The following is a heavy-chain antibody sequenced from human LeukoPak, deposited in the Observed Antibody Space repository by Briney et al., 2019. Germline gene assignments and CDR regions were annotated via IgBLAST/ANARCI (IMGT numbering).Heavy chain of an antibody. D-gene: IGHD5-18*01. CDR1: GGTFSSYA. V-gene: IGHV1-69*06. Sequence: GASVKVSCKASGGTFSSYAISWVRQAPGQGLEWMGGIIPIFGTANYAQKFQGRVTITADKSTSTAYMELSSLRSEDTAVYYCARAPQSWIQPNYWGQGTLVTVSS. CDR3: ARAPQSWIQPNY. J-gene: IGHJ4*02. CDR2: IIPIFGTA.